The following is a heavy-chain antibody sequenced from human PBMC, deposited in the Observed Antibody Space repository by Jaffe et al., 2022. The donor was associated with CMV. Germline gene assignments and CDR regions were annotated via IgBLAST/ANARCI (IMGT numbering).Heavy chain of an antibody. CDR1: GFTFSSYG. Sequence: QVQLVESGGGVVQPGRSLRLSCAASGFTFSSYGMHWVRQAPGKGLEWVAVIWYDGSNKYYADSVKGRFTISRDNSKNTLYLQMNSLRAEDTAVYYCARDPLLDYDSSGYFDYWGQGTLVTVSS. CDR3: ARDPLLDYDSSGYFDY. J-gene: IGHJ4*02. CDR2: IWYDGSNK. V-gene: IGHV3-33*08. D-gene: IGHD3-22*01.